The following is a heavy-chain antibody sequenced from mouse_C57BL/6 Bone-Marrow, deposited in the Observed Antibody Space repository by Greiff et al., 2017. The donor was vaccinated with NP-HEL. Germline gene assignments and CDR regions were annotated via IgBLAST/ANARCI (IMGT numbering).Heavy chain of an antibody. CDR3: AREDYGNFFDY. D-gene: IGHD2-1*01. CDR2: IYPRSGNT. Sequence: VKLVESGAELARPGASVKLSCKASGYTFTSYGISWVKQRTGQGLEWIGEIYPRSGNTYYNEKFKGKATLTADKSSSTAYMELRSLTSEDSAVYFCAREDYGNFFDYWGQGTTLTVSS. V-gene: IGHV1-81*01. J-gene: IGHJ2*01. CDR1: GYTFTSYG.